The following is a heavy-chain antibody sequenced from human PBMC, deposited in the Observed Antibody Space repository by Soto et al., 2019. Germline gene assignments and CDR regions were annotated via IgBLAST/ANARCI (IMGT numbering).Heavy chain of an antibody. Sequence: SVKVSCKASGGTFSSFAINWVRQAPGQGPEWMGGTIPILGTANYAQKFQGRVTIIADETTNTASLELTSLRVEDTAVYYCARLPGGTAPRPAYWGQGTPVTVSS. D-gene: IGHD6-6*01. CDR2: TIPILGTA. CDR3: ARLPGGTAPRPAY. V-gene: IGHV1-69*13. CDR1: GGTFSSFA. J-gene: IGHJ4*02.